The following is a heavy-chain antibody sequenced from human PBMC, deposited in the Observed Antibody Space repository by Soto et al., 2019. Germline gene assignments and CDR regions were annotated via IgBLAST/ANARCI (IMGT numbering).Heavy chain of an antibody. J-gene: IGHJ1*01. CDR3: ARDRAGCSGGSCYAAS. CDR1: GGTFSSYA. D-gene: IGHD2-15*01. CDR2: IIPIFGTA. V-gene: IGHV1-69*06. Sequence: SVKVSCKASGGTFSSYAISWVRQAPGQGLEWMGGIIPIFGTANYAQKFQGRVTITADKSTSTAYMELSSLRSEDTAVYYCARDRAGCSGGSCYAASWGQGTLATVSS.